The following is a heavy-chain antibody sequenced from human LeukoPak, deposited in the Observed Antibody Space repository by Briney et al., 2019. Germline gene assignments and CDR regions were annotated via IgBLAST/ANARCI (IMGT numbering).Heavy chain of an antibody. V-gene: IGHV3-21*01. CDR1: GFTFSSYS. J-gene: IGHJ3*02. Sequence: GGSPRLSCAASGFTFSSYSMNWVRQAPGKGLEWVSSTSSSSTYKYYADSVKGRFTISRDNAKNSLFLQMNSLRAEDTAVYYCAREDPRDGYNLGAFDIWGQGTMVTVSS. CDR3: AREDPRDGYNLGAFDI. CDR2: TSSSSTYK. D-gene: IGHD5-24*01.